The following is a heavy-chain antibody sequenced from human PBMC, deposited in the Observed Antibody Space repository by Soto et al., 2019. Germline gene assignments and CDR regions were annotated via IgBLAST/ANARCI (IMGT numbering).Heavy chain of an antibody. D-gene: IGHD2-21*02. CDR1: GGTFSSYA. J-gene: IGHJ1*01. Sequence: GASVKVSCKASGGTFSSYAISWVRQAPGQGLEWMGGIIPIFGTANYAQKFQGRVTITADESTSTAYMELSSLRSEDTAVYYCAREDVVVTAALLHWGQGTLVTVSS. CDR3: AREDVVVTAALLH. V-gene: IGHV1-69*13. CDR2: IIPIFGTA.